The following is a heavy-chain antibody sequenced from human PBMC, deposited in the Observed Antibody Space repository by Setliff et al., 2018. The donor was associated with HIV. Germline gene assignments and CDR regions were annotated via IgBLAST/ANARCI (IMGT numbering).Heavy chain of an antibody. CDR3: ATDQQWLAQGWGGPHY. J-gene: IGHJ4*02. Sequence: GGSLRLSCAASGFIFSTYGMHWVRQAPGKGLESVALIWYDGTNKRYADSVKGRFTISRDNSKSTLFLQMNTLRAEDTAVYYCATDQQWLAQGWGGPHYWGQGTLVTVSS. CDR2: IWYDGTNK. D-gene: IGHD6-19*01. V-gene: IGHV3-33*08. CDR1: GFIFSTYG.